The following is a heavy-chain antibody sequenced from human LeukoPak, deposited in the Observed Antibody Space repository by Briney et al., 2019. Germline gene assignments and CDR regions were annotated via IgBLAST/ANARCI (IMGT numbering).Heavy chain of an antibody. D-gene: IGHD1-1*01. Sequence: SETLSLTCAVYGGSFSGCYWSWIRQPPGKGLEWIGGINHSGSTNYNPSLKSRVTISVDTSKNQFSLKLSSVTAADTAVYYCASYSWSFGYWGQGTLVTVSS. J-gene: IGHJ4*02. CDR3: ASYSWSFGY. CDR2: INHSGST. CDR1: GGSFSGCY. V-gene: IGHV4-34*01.